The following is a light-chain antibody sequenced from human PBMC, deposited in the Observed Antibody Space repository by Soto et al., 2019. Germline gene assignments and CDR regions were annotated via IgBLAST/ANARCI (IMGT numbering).Light chain of an antibody. Sequence: SYELTQPPSVSVSPGQTASIPCSGDKLGDRYACWYQQRPGQSPVLVIYQDTKRPSGIPERISGSNSGNTATLTISGTQALDEADYYCQAWDSPTVVFGGGTKLTVL. CDR3: QAWDSPTVV. CDR2: QDT. V-gene: IGLV3-1*01. J-gene: IGLJ3*02. CDR1: KLGDRY.